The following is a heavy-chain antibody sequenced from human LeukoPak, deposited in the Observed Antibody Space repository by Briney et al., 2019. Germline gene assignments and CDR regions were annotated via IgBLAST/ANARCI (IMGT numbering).Heavy chain of an antibody. Sequence: PSETLSLICAVYGGPFSGYYWSWIRQPPGKGLEWIGEINHSGSTNYNPSLKSRVTISVDTSKNQFSLKLSSVTAADTAVYYCARSYGEYDYWGQGTLVTVSS. CDR3: ARSYGEYDY. V-gene: IGHV4-34*01. J-gene: IGHJ4*02. CDR2: INHSGST. D-gene: IGHD4-17*01. CDR1: GGPFSGYY.